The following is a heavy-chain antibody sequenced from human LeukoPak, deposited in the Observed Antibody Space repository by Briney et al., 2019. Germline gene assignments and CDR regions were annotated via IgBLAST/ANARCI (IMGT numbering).Heavy chain of an antibody. V-gene: IGHV3-7*03. J-gene: IGHJ4*02. D-gene: IGHD5-18*01. CDR2: IDQDGSEK. Sequence: GGSLGLSCAASAFTFSSYWMSWVRQAPGDGLEGVANIDQDGSEKYYVESMKGRITISRDTAKNSLYLQMNSLRAEHTAVYYCARGPPRPGTAMPKPFDYWGQGTLVTVSS. CDR3: ARGPPRPGTAMPKPFDY. CDR1: AFTFSSYW.